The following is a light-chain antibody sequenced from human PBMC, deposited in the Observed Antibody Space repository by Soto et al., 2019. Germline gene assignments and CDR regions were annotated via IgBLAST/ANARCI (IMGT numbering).Light chain of an antibody. V-gene: IGKV3-20*01. CDR1: QSVNSNY. CDR2: GAS. CDR3: QQYDSSPLT. Sequence: PGERATLSCRASQSVNSNYLAWYQQKPGQAPRLLFSGASSRATGIPDRFSGSGSGTVFTLTISRLEPEDFAIYYCQQYDSSPLTFGQGTKVDIK. J-gene: IGKJ1*01.